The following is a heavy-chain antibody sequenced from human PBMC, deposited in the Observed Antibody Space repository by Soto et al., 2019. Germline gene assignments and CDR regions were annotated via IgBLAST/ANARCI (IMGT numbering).Heavy chain of an antibody. CDR1: GFTFSSYA. CDR3: AGDYGSGSYGFDY. J-gene: IGHJ4*02. V-gene: IGHV3-30-3*01. CDR2: ISYDGSNK. D-gene: IGHD3-10*01. Sequence: GGSLRLSCAASGFTFSSYAMHWVRQAPGKGLEWVAVISYDGSNKYYADSVKGRFTISRDNSKNTLYLQMNSLRAEDTAVYCCAGDYGSGSYGFDYWGQGTLVTVSS.